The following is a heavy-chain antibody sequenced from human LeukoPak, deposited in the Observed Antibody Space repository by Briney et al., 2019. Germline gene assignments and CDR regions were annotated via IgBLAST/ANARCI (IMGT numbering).Heavy chain of an antibody. V-gene: IGHV3-21*04. D-gene: IGHD3-22*01. Sequence: PGGSLRLSCAASGFSFSSYSMNWVRQAPGKGLECVSSISSSSSYIYYADSVKGRFTISRDNAKNSLYLQMNSLRAEDTAVYYCAKEGYYDSSGTFDYWGQGTLVTVSS. J-gene: IGHJ4*02. CDR2: ISSSSSYI. CDR1: GFSFSSYS. CDR3: AKEGYYDSSGTFDY.